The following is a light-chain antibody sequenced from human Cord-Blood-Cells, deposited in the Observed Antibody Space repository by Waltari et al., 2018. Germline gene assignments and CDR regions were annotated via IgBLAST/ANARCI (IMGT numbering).Light chain of an antibody. V-gene: IGKV3-20*01. J-gene: IGKJ4*01. CDR3: QQYGSSPRIT. CDR2: GAS. CDR1: QSVSSSS. Sequence: EIVLTQSPGTLSLSPGERATLSCRASQSVSSSSLAWYQQQPGQAPRLLIYGASSRATGIPDRFSGSGSEKDFTLTISRLEPEDFAVYYCQQYGSSPRITFGGGTKVEIK.